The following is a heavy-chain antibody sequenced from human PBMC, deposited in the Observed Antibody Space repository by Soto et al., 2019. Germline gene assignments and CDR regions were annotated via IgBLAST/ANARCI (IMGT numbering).Heavy chain of an antibody. CDR3: TSQYFDH. V-gene: IGHV3-49*04. CDR2: IRGKTYSGTT. CDR1: GFTFGDYA. J-gene: IGHJ4*02. Sequence: PVGSLRLSCIASGFTFGDYAMSWVRQAPGKGLEWLGIIRGKTYSGTTGYAASVNGRFTISRDDSKSIAYLQMNSLKTEDTAVYYCTSQYFDHWGQGTQVTVSS.